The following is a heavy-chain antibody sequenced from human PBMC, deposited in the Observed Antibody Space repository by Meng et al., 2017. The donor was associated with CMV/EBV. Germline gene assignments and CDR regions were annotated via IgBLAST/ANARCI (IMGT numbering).Heavy chain of an antibody. CDR2: IIPIFGTA. CDR3: ARDLYSSSSVADY. D-gene: IGHD6-6*01. V-gene: IGHV1-69*01. CDR1: GGTFSSYA. Sequence: KASGGTFSSYAISWVRQAPGQGLEWMGGIIPIFGTANYAQKFQGRVTITADEPTSTAYMELSSLRSEDTAVYYCARDLYSSSSVADYWGQGTLVTV. J-gene: IGHJ4*02.